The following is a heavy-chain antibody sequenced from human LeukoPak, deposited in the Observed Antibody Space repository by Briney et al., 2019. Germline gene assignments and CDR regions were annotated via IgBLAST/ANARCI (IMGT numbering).Heavy chain of an antibody. J-gene: IGHJ4*02. CDR1: GFIFSSHW. CDR3: ARAGRSGGNCYAALFDY. V-gene: IGHV3-7*05. CDR2: IKQDGSEK. D-gene: IGHD2-15*01. Sequence: GGSLRLSCAASGFIFSSHWMSWVRQAPGKGLEWVANIKQDGSEKYYVDSVKGRFTISRDNAKNSLYLQMNCLRAEDTAVYYCARAGRSGGNCYAALFDYWGQGTLVTVSS.